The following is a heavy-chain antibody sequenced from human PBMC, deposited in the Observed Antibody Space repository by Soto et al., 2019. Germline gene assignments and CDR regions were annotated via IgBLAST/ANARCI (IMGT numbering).Heavy chain of an antibody. J-gene: IGHJ6*02. CDR1: GDSFTSGSYY. V-gene: IGHV4-61*03. CDR2: ISYTGRT. Sequence: XATLALPFIVSGDSFTSGSYYWTWLRQPPGKGLEWIGYISYTGRTKYNPSLQSRVTISVDTSKNDFSLNLSSVTAADTAVYFCAREWGLLPYYVMNVWGHGTAVTVSS. D-gene: IGHD7-27*01. CDR3: AREWGLLPYYVMNV.